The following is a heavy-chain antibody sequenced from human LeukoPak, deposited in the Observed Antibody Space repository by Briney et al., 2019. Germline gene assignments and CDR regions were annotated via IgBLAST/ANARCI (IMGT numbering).Heavy chain of an antibody. D-gene: IGHD2-2*01. CDR2: INPNSGGT. Sequence: GASVKVSCKASGYTFTGYYMHWVRQAPGQGLEWMGWINPNSGGTNYAQKFQGRVTMTRDTSISTAYMELSRLRSDDTAVYYCARNGYCSSTSCSNDAFDIWGQGTMVTVSS. V-gene: IGHV1-2*02. CDR3: ARNGYCSSTSCSNDAFDI. J-gene: IGHJ3*02. CDR1: GYTFTGYY.